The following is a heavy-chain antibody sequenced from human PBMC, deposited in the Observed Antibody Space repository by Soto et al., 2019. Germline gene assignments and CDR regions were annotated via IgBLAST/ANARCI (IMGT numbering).Heavy chain of an antibody. D-gene: IGHD5-18*01. CDR2: ISYDGSNK. CDR1: GFTFSSYG. J-gene: IGHJ6*02. Sequence: LRLSCAASGFTFSSYGMHWVRQAPGKGLEWVAVISYDGSNKYYADSVKGRFTISRDNSKNTLYLQMNSLRAEDTAVYYCAKEYSGYSYGYYGMDVWGQGNTVTVPS. CDR3: AKEYSGYSYGYYGMDV. V-gene: IGHV3-30*18.